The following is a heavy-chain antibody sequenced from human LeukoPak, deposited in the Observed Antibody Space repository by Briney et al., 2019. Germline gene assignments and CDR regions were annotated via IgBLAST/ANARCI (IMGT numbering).Heavy chain of an antibody. V-gene: IGHV4-61*01. D-gene: IGHD6-19*01. CDR1: RVSVSSGSNY. J-gene: IGHJ5*02. Sequence: SETLSLTCTVSRVSVSSGSNYWSWIRQPPGKGLEWIGYVYYTGSTNYNPSLKSRVTISVDTSKNQFSLKLTSVTAADTAVYYCARSGVGVAGTDRWGQGTLVTVSS. CDR3: ARSGVGVAGTDR. CDR2: VYYTGST.